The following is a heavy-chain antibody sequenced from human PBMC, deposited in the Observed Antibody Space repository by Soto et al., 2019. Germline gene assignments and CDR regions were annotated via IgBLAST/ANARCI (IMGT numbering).Heavy chain of an antibody. CDR3: AHRVLRTVFGVVTTTAIYFDF. CDR2: IYWDDDK. CDR1: GFSLTTSGVG. V-gene: IGHV2-5*02. J-gene: IGHJ4*02. D-gene: IGHD3-3*01. Sequence: QITLNESGPTQVKPRQTLTLTCTFSGFSLTTSGVGVGWIRQSPGKAPEWLALIYWDDDKRYSPSLKSRLTITKDTPKNQVVLTMADLDPEDTATYYCAHRVLRTVFGVVTTTAIYFDFWGQGTPVAVSS.